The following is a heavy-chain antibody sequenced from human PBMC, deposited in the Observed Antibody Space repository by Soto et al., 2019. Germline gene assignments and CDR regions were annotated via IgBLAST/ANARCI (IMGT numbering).Heavy chain of an antibody. CDR3: ARDLPDDYYDSRGDYDRTYDY. CDR2: MNPNSGNT. D-gene: IGHD3-22*01. V-gene: IGHV1-8*01. J-gene: IGHJ4*01. CDR1: GYTFTSYD. Sequence: ASVKVSCKASGYTFTSYDINWVRRATGQGLEWMGWMNPNSGNTGYAQKFQGRVTMTRNTSISTAYMELSSLRSEDTAVYYCARDLPDDYYDSRGDYDRTYDYWG.